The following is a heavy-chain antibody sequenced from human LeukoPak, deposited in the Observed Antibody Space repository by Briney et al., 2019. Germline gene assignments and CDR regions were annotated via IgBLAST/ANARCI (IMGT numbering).Heavy chain of an antibody. CDR2: INPSGGVT. Sequence: GASVKVSCKASGYTFTSYSMHWVRQAPGQGLEWMGIINPSGGVTSSAQKFQGRVTMTRDMSTSTVYMELSSLRSEDTAVYYCARDGEQQLVSITDYWGQGTLVTVSS. CDR3: ARDGEQQLVSITDY. V-gene: IGHV1-46*01. CDR1: GYTFTSYS. D-gene: IGHD6-13*01. J-gene: IGHJ4*02.